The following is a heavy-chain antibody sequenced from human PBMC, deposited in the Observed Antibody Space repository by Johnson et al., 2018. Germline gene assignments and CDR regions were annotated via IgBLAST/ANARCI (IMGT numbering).Heavy chain of an antibody. CDR3: ARVRFGDWNLLDV. J-gene: IGHJ6*02. Sequence: VQLVESGGGLVKPGGSLRLSCAASGFTFSSYSMNWVRQAPGKGLEWVSSISSSSSYIYYADSVKGRFTISRDNAKNSLYLQMNSLRAEDTAVYYCARVRFGDWNLLDVGGQGTRVTVS. D-gene: IGHD1-7*01. CDR1: GFTFSSYS. V-gene: IGHV3-21*01. CDR2: ISSSSSYI.